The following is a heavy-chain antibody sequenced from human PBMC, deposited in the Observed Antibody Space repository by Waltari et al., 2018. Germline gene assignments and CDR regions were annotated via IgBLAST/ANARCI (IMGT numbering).Heavy chain of an antibody. Sequence: EVQLVESGGGLVQPGGSLRLSCEASGFTFSSYWRHWVRQAPGKGLGWVSRSSSNENTTPNAESWKGRFTISRDNAKNTLYLQMNSLRAEDTAVYYCARVEYSYGPYCFDSWGQGTPVTVSS. CDR1: GFTFSSYW. V-gene: IGHV3-74*01. CDR2: SSSNENTT. CDR3: ARVEYSYGPYCFDS. D-gene: IGHD5-18*01. J-gene: IGHJ4*02.